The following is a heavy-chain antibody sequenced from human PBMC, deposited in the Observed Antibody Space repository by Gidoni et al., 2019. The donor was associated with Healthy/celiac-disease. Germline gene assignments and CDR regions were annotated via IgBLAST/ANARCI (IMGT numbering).Heavy chain of an antibody. CDR1: GFPFSSYA. D-gene: IGHD6-13*01. CDR2: ISGSGGST. V-gene: IGHV3-23*01. J-gene: IGHJ4*02. CDR3: AKTRGVAAAGTDY. Sequence: EVQLLESGGGLVQPGGSLRLSCAASGFPFSSYAMSWVRQAPGKGLEWVSAISGSGGSTYYADSVKGRFTISRDNSKNTLYRQMNSLRAEDTAVYYCAKTRGVAAAGTDYWGQGTLVTVSS.